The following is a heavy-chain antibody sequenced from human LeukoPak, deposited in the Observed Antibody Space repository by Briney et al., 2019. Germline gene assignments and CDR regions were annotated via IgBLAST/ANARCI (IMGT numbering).Heavy chain of an antibody. V-gene: IGHV4-39*01. CDR3: ARHERDTYYYDSSGYYKWGYFDY. Sequence: PSETLSLTCTVSGGSISSSSYYWGWIRQPPGKGLEWIGSVYSSGRTYYNPSLKSRVTISVDTSENQFSLKLSSVTAADTAVYYCARHERDTYYYDSSGYYKWGYFDYWGQGTLVTVSS. CDR1: GGSISSSSYY. CDR2: VYSSGRT. J-gene: IGHJ4*02. D-gene: IGHD3-22*01.